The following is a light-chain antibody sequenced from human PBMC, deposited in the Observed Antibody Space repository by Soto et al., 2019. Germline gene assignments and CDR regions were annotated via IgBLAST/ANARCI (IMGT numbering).Light chain of an antibody. Sequence: QSALTQPASVSGSPGQSVTISCTGTSSDVGGYNYVSWYQQQPGKAPKLMIYDVTNRPSGVSDRFSGSKSGNTASLTISGLQVEDEDDYYCGSYTSSNTRVFGGGTKLTVL. CDR2: DVT. J-gene: IGLJ3*02. CDR1: SSDVGGYNY. CDR3: GSYTSSNTRV. V-gene: IGLV2-14*03.